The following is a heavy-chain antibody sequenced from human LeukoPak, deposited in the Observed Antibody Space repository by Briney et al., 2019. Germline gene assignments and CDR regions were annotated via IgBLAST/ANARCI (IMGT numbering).Heavy chain of an antibody. J-gene: IGHJ3*02. CDR3: ARVRGGSGRSYAADAFDI. CDR2: ITSSSTYI. D-gene: IGHD1-26*01. CDR1: GFTFSSYN. V-gene: IGHV3-21*01. Sequence: GGSLRLSCAASGFTFSSYNMNWVRQAPGKGLEWVSSITSSSTYIYYADSVKGRFTISRDNARNSLSLQMNSLRADDTAVFYCARVRGGSGRSYAADAFDIWGQGTMVTVSS.